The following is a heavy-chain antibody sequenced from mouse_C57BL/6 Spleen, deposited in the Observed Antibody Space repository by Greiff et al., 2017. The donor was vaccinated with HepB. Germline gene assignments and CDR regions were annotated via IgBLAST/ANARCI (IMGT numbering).Heavy chain of an antibody. CDR3: ARRGLGRNYYAMDY. D-gene: IGHD4-1*01. Sequence: QVQLKQPGAELVKPGASVKLSCKASGYTFTSYWMQWVKQRPGQGLEWIGEIDPSDSYTNYNQKFKGKATLTVDTSSSTAYMQLSSLTSEDSAVYYCARRGLGRNYYAMDYWGQGTSVTVSS. J-gene: IGHJ4*01. V-gene: IGHV1-50*01. CDR1: GYTFTSYW. CDR2: IDPSDSYT.